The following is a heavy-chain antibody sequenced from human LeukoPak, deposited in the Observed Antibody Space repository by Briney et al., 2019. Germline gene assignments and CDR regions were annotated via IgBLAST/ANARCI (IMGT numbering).Heavy chain of an antibody. D-gene: IGHD3-10*01. V-gene: IGHV1-3*01. CDR2: INAGNGNT. Sequence: ASVKVSCKASGYTFTSYAMHWVRQAPGQRLEWMGWINAGNGNTKYSQKFQGRVTITRDTSASTAYMELSSLRSEGTAVYYCARDPITMVRGVPIDYWGQGTLVTVSS. CDR1: GYTFTSYA. J-gene: IGHJ4*02. CDR3: ARDPITMVRGVPIDY.